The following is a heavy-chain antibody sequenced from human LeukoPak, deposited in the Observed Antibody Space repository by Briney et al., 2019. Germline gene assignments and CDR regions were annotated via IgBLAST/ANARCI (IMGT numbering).Heavy chain of an antibody. Sequence: PGGSLRLSCAASGFTFSSSAMSWVRQVPGKGLEWVANIKQDGSEKYYADALKGRFTISRDNTKNSLSLQMNSLIVEDTAVYYCARAGSNWNYVYWGQGTPVTVSS. D-gene: IGHD1-7*01. CDR1: GFTFSSSA. J-gene: IGHJ4*02. CDR3: ARAGSNWNYVY. V-gene: IGHV3-7*01. CDR2: IKQDGSEK.